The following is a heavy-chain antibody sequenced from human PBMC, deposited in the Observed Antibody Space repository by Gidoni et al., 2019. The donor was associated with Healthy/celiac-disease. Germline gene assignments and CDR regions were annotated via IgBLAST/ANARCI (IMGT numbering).Heavy chain of an antibody. Sequence: EVQLVESGGGLVKPGGSLRLSCAASGFTFSSYSMNWVRQAPGKGLEWVSSISSSSSYIYYADSVKGRFTISRDNAKNSLYLQMNSLRAEDTAVYYCARDLTPYYYGSGSLRGDAFDIWGQGTMVTVSS. V-gene: IGHV3-21*01. J-gene: IGHJ3*02. CDR3: ARDLTPYYYGSGSLRGDAFDI. D-gene: IGHD3-10*01. CDR1: GFTFSSYS. CDR2: ISSSSSYI.